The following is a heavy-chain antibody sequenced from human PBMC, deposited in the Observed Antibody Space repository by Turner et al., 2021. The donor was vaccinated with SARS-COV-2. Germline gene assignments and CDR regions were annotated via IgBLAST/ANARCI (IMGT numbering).Heavy chain of an antibody. CDR2: VSYTGIA. CDR3: ARLYAYGSQYCFDF. D-gene: IGHD3-10*01. J-gene: IGHJ4*02. CDR1: IGSISPFY. V-gene: IGHV4-59*08. Sequence: QVQLQESGPRLVKPSETLSLTCTVSIGSISPFYWSWIRRPPGAGLQWTGHVSYTGIAHYNPSLQSRLAISLDTSNHQFSLRLNSVASADTAVYYCARLYAYGSQYCFDFWGRGTLVTVSS.